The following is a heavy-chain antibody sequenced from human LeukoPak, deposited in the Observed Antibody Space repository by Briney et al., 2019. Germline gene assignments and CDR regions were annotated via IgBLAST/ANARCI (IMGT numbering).Heavy chain of an antibody. J-gene: IGHJ3*02. D-gene: IGHD3-22*01. CDR1: GFTFSGSA. V-gene: IGHV3-73*01. CDR3: TSNYDSSGQNDGDAIDI. CDR2: IRSKANSYAT. Sequence: GGSLRLSCAASGFTFSGSAMHWVRQASGKGLEWVGRIRSKANSYATAYAASVKGRFTISRDDSKNTAYLQMNSLKTEDTAVYYYTSNYDSSGQNDGDAIDIWGQGTMVTVSS.